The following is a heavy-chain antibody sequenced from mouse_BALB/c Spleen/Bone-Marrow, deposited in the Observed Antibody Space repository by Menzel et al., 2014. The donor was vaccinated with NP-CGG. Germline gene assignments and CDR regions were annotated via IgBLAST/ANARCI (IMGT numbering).Heavy chain of an antibody. CDR1: GFDFSRYW. D-gene: IGHD1-1*01. CDR3: ARPDYCGYLNY. CDR2: INPDSRTI. V-gene: IGHV4-1*02. Sequence: EVKLVESGGGLVQPGGSLKLSCAASGFDFSRYWMSWVRQAPGKGLEWIGEINPDSRTINYSPSLKDKFIISRDNAKNTLYLRLNKVRSEDTALYYCARPDYCGYLNYWGQGTTLTVSS. J-gene: IGHJ2*01.